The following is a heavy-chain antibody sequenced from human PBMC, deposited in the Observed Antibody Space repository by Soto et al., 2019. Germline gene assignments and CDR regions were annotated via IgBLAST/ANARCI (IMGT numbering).Heavy chain of an antibody. D-gene: IGHD5-18*01. Sequence: EVQLLESGGGLVQPGGSLRLSCAASGFTFSSFAMKLVRQAPGKGLEWVSAISGSGGSTYYADSVKGRFPSSRDNSKNPLYLQLKSLRVDDTAVYYCAKGGYSAVYGTTIPTDAFAIWGQGTMVTVSS. V-gene: IGHV3-23*01. CDR1: GFTFSSFA. CDR2: ISGSGGST. J-gene: IGHJ3*02. CDR3: AKGGYSAVYGTTIPTDAFAI.